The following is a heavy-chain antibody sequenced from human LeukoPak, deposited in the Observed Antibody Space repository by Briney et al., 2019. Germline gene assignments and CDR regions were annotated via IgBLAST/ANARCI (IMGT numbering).Heavy chain of an antibody. D-gene: IGHD1-26*01. CDR1: GGSISSYY. Sequence: SETLSLTCTVSGGSISSYYWSWIRQPPGKGLEWIGYVYYSGSTNYDPSLKSRVTISVDTSKNQFSLKLTSVTAADTAVYYCARGDSGSFSQFDCWGQGTLVTVSS. J-gene: IGHJ4*02. CDR2: VYYSGST. CDR3: ARGDSGSFSQFDC. V-gene: IGHV4-59*01.